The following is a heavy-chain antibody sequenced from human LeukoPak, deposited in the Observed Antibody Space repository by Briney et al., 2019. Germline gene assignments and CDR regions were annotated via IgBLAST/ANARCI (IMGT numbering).Heavy chain of an antibody. CDR3: AREHFDFDY. J-gene: IGHJ4*02. Sequence: PGGSLRLSCEASGFTFSDYAMTWVRQAPGKALEWVSEITGSGISTYYADSVKGRFTISRDNSKNTLYLQMNSLRAEDTAVYYCAREHFDFDYWGQGTLVTVSS. V-gene: IGHV3-23*01. CDR1: GFTFSDYA. D-gene: IGHD2/OR15-2a*01. CDR2: ITGSGIST.